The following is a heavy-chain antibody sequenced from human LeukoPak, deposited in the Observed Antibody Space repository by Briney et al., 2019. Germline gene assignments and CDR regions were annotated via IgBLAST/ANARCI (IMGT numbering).Heavy chain of an antibody. CDR3: ARVGTTPNYYYYGMDV. CDR1: GGTFSSYA. Sequence: GASVKVSCKASGGTFSSYAISWVRQAPGQGLEGMGRIIPILGIANYAQKFQGRVTITADKSTSTAYMELSSLRSEDTAVYYCARVGTTPNYYYYGMDVWGQGTTVTVSS. V-gene: IGHV1-69*04. J-gene: IGHJ6*02. CDR2: IIPILGIA. D-gene: IGHD1-14*01.